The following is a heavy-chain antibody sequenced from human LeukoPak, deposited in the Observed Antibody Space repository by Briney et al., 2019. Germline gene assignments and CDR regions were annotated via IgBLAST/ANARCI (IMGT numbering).Heavy chain of an antibody. J-gene: IGHJ4*02. D-gene: IGHD6-6*01. V-gene: IGHV1-2*02. CDR3: ARDRLAARGTFDY. Sequence: ASVKVSCKASGYTFTGYYMHWVRQAPGQGLEWMGWINPNSGGTNYAQKFQGRVTMTRDTSISTAYKELSRLRSDDTAVYYCARDRLAARGTFDYWGQGTLVTVSS. CDR2: INPNSGGT. CDR1: GYTFTGYY.